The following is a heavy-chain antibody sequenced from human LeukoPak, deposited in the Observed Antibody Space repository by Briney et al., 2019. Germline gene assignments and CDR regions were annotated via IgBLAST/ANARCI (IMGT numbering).Heavy chain of an antibody. Sequence: GGSLRLSCAASGFTFSPYAMGWVRQAPGKGLEWVSVISGGGGSVAYYADSVKGRFAISRDDSMNTVYLQVNSLRAEDTAVYYCAREYPPRYYYDSSGYLDYWGQGTLVTVSS. V-gene: IGHV3-23*01. J-gene: IGHJ4*02. D-gene: IGHD3-22*01. CDR2: ISGGGGSVA. CDR3: AREYPPRYYYDSSGYLDY. CDR1: GFTFSPYA.